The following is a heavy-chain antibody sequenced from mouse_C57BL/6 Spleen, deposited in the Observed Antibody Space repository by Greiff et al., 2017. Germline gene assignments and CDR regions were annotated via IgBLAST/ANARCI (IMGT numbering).Heavy chain of an antibody. CDR1: GYTFTDYE. CDR3: TRAENWGAWFAY. D-gene: IGHD4-1*01. CDR2: IDPETGGT. Sequence: VQLEQSGAELVRPGASVTLSCKASGYTFTDYEMHWVKQTPVHGLEWIGAIDPETGGTAYNQKFKGKAILTADKSSSTAYMELRSLTSEDSAVYYCTRAENWGAWFAYWGQGTLVTVSA. J-gene: IGHJ3*01. V-gene: IGHV1-15*01.